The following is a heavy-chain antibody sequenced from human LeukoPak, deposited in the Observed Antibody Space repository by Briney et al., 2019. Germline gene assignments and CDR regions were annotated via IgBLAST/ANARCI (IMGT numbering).Heavy chain of an antibody. Sequence: SETLSLTCTVSGGSISSYYWSWIRQPPGKGLEWIGEINHSGSTNYNPSLKSRVTISVDTSKNQFSLKLSSVTAADTAVYYCARVRADPYGGNPYYYYGMDVWGQGTTVTVSS. V-gene: IGHV4-34*01. CDR2: INHSGST. CDR1: GGSISSYY. CDR3: ARVRADPYGGNPYYYYGMDV. J-gene: IGHJ6*02. D-gene: IGHD4-17*01.